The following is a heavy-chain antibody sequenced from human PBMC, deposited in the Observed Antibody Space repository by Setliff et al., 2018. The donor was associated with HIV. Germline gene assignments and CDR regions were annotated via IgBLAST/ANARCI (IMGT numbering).Heavy chain of an antibody. Sequence: GASVKVSCKASGYTFTVSYLHWVRRAPGQGLEWMGWINPNSGDTNYAQKFQGRVTMTRDTSISTAYMELSRLRSDDTAMYYCATDRLIKLIWGVIKELAYWGQGTLVTVSS. CDR1: GYTFTVSY. CDR2: INPNSGDT. V-gene: IGHV1-2*02. CDR3: ATDRLIKLIWGVIKELAY. D-gene: IGHD3-10*01. J-gene: IGHJ4*02.